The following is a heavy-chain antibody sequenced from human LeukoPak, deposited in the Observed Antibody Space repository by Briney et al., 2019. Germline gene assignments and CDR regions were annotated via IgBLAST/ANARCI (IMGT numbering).Heavy chain of an antibody. CDR3: ASNYYDSSGYYYPPDY. CDR2: IIPIFGTA. J-gene: IGHJ4*02. V-gene: IGHV1-69*13. D-gene: IGHD3-22*01. CDR1: GGTFSSYA. Sequence: GASVKVSCKASGGTFSSYAISWVRQAPGQGLEWMGGIIPIFGTANYAQKFQGRVTITADESTSTAYMELSSLRSEDTAVYYCASNYYDSSGYYYPPDYWGQGTLVTVSS.